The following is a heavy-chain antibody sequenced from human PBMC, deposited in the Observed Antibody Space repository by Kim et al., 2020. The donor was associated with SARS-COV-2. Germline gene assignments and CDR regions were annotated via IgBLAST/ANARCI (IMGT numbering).Heavy chain of an antibody. CDR1: GYTFTNFP. V-gene: IGHV1-18*01. D-gene: IGHD2-8*02. CDR2: INPYNGDT. J-gene: IGHJ4*02. Sequence: ASVKVSCKASGYTFTNFPINWVRQAPGQGLEWMGSINPYNGDTKFAQKFQGRVTMTTDTSTTTAYMELRSLKSDDTAVYYCARDWGYCTSVTCQIPYWGQ. CDR3: ARDWGYCTSVTCQIPY.